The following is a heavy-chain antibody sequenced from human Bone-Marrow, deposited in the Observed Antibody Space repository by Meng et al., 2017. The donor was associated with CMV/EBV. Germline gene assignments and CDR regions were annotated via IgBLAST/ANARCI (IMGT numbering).Heavy chain of an antibody. Sequence: GESLKISCAASGFTFSSYGMHWVRQAPGKGLEWVVFIRYDGSNKYYADSVKGRFTISRDNAKNSLYLQMNSLRAEDTAVYYCAREGYDFWSGYYGYYGMDVWGQGTTVTVSS. CDR2: IRYDGSNK. CDR3: AREGYDFWSGYYGYYGMDV. CDR1: GFTFSSYG. D-gene: IGHD3-3*01. J-gene: IGHJ6*02. V-gene: IGHV3-30*02.